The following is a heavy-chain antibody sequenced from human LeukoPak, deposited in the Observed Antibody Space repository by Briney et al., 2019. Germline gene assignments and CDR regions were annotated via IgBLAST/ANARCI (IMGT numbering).Heavy chain of an antibody. D-gene: IGHD1-26*01. CDR3: ATYSGVHHKTFDD. CDR1: GFSLSRYW. CDR2: IKQDESEK. J-gene: IGHJ4*02. V-gene: IGHV3-7*03. Sequence: GGSLRLSCAASGFSLSRYWMSWVRQAPGEGPDWVAYIKQDESEKDYADSVRGRFAISRDNAKNSLYLQMNSLRAEDTALYYCATYSGVHHKTFDDWGQGTLVTVSS.